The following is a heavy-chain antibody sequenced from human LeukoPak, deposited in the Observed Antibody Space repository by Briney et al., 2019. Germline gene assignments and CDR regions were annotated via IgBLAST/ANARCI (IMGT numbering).Heavy chain of an antibody. J-gene: IGHJ4*02. D-gene: IGHD6-13*01. CDR1: GFTFSSYS. Sequence: GGSLRLSCAASGFTFSSYSMNWVRQAPGKGLEWVSSISTSSSYIYYADSVKGRLTISRDNAKNSLFLQMNSLRAEDTAVYYCARDLLEIAADSYFDYWGQGTLVTVSS. CDR3: ARDLLEIAADSYFDY. CDR2: ISTSSSYI. V-gene: IGHV3-21*01.